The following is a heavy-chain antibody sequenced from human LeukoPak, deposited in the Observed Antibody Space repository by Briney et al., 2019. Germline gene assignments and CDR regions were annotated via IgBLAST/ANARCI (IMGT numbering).Heavy chain of an antibody. CDR2: IMWRSGST. J-gene: IGHJ6*02. V-gene: IGHV3-9*02. Sequence: PGGSLRLSCAVSGFTSDDHAMHWVRQASGKGLEWVAGIMWRSGSTGYADSVKGRFTISRDNAKNSLYLQMNSLRVEDTALYYCAKDLTPGGADVWGQGTTVTVSS. CDR1: GFTSDDHA. D-gene: IGHD1-14*01. CDR3: AKDLTPGGADV.